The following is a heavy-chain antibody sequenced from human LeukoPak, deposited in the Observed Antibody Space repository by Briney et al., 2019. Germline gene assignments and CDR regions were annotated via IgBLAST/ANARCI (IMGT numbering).Heavy chain of an antibody. CDR2: IKQDGSEK. D-gene: IGHD3-3*01. Sequence: GGSLRLSCAASGFTFSSYWMSWVRQAPGKGLEWVANIKQDGSEKYYVGSVKGRFTISRDNAKNSLYLQMNSLRAEDTAVYYCARDLDFWSGYYSSFDYWGQGTLVTVSS. CDR3: ARDLDFWSGYYSSFDY. V-gene: IGHV3-7*01. J-gene: IGHJ4*02. CDR1: GFTFSSYW.